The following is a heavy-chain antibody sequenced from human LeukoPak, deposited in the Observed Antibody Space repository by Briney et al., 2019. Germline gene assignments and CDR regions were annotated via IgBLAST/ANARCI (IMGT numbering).Heavy chain of an antibody. CDR2: IWNDGSNK. CDR1: GFTFSSYG. J-gene: IGHJ4*02. V-gene: IGHV3-33*08. CDR3: ARMTCGGWLQIPRACPFDY. Sequence: GGSLRLSCAASGFTFSSYGMHWVRQAPGKGLEWVAVIWNDGSNKYYADSVKGRFTISRDNSKNTLYLQMNSLRAEDTAVYYCARMTCGGWLQIPRACPFDYWGQGTLVTVSS. D-gene: IGHD5-24*01.